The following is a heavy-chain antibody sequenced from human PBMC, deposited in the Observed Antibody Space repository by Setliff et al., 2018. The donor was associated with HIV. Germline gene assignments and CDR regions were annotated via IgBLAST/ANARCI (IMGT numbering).Heavy chain of an antibody. CDR3: ATHQGFLGSGIHWFDP. D-gene: IGHD3-10*01. Sequence: ASVKVSCKASGYTFVSYDINWVRQAPGQGLEWMGWMNPNSGNTAYAQKFQGRLTMTRDTPKTTSYMELRSLTSEDTAIYYCATHQGFLGSGIHWFDPWGQGTLVTVSS. CDR1: GYTFVSYD. CDR2: MNPNSGNT. V-gene: IGHV1-8*02. J-gene: IGHJ5*02.